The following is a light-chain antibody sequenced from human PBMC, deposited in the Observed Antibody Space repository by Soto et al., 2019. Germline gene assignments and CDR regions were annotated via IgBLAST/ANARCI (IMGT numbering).Light chain of an antibody. CDR2: GAF. Sequence: EIVMTQSPATLSVSPGERATLSCRARQSVSSNLDWYQQKPGQAPRLLIYGAFTSATGIPARFSGSESGTEFTLTICSLQSEDFVIYYCLQYNDWPRTFGQGTKVEIK. CDR3: LQYNDWPRT. J-gene: IGKJ1*01. CDR1: QSVSSN. V-gene: IGKV3-15*01.